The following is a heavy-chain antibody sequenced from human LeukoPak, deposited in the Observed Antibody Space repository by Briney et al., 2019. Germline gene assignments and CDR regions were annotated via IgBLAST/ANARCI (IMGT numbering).Heavy chain of an antibody. V-gene: IGHV4-34*01. D-gene: IGHD1-1*01. CDR1: SGSFSGYY. CDR2: INHSGST. J-gene: IGHJ6*03. CDR3: ARGGELERLSIYYYYMDV. Sequence: PSETLSLTCAVYSGSFSGYYWSWIRQPPGKGLEWIGEINHSGSTNYNPSLKSRVTISVDTSKNQFSLKLSSVTAADTAVYYCARGGELERLSIYYYYMDVWGKGTTVTVSS.